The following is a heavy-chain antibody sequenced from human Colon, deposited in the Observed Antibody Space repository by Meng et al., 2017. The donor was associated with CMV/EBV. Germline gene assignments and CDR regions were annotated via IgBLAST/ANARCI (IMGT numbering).Heavy chain of an antibody. Sequence: ASVKVSCKASKYTFTDYYIHWVRQAPGQGLEWMGWINPNSGGTNYAQKFQGRVTMTRDTSISTAYMELSRLRSDDTAVYYCARYCSSTSCYHYYYYGMDVWGQGTTVTVSS. CDR2: INPNSGGT. D-gene: IGHD2-2*01. CDR1: KYTFTDYY. J-gene: IGHJ6*02. V-gene: IGHV1-2*02. CDR3: ARYCSSTSCYHYYYYGMDV.